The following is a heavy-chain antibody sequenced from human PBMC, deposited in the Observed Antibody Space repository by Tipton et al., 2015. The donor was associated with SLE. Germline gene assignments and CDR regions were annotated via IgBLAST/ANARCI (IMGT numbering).Heavy chain of an antibody. Sequence: LRLSCAVYGGSFSGYYWSWVRQPPGKGLEWIGYIYYSGSTYYNPSLKSRVTISVDRSKNQFSLKLSSVTAADTAVYYCARDSGYSYGDDAFDIWGQGTMVNVSS. CDR3: ARDSGYSYGDDAFDI. V-gene: IGHV4-34*01. D-gene: IGHD5-18*01. CDR1: GGSFSGYY. J-gene: IGHJ3*02. CDR2: IYYSGST.